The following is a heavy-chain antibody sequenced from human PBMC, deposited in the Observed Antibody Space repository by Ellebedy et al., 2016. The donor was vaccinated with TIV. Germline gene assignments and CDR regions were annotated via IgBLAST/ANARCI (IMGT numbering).Heavy chain of an antibody. D-gene: IGHD5-24*01. CDR2: IYYSGST. CDR3: ARTRDGYGMDV. J-gene: IGHJ6*02. V-gene: IGHV4-31*03. CDR1: GGSISSGGYY. Sequence: SETLSLTXTVSGGSISSGGYYWSWIRQHPGKGLEWIGYIYYSGSTYYNPSLKSRVTISVDTSKNQFSLKLSSVTAADTAVYYCARTRDGYGMDVWGQGTTVTVSS.